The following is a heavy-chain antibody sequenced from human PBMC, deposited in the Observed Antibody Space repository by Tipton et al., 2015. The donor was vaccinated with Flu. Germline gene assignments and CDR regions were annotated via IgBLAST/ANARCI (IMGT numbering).Heavy chain of an antibody. J-gene: IGHJ4*02. CDR3: ARRKTVTTRLTYFDY. V-gene: IGHV4-59*08. CDR2: IYYSGST. CDR1: GGSITSYY. D-gene: IGHD4-17*01. Sequence: TLSLTCTVSGGSITSYYWSWIRQPPGKGLEWIGYIYYSGSTNYNPSLKSRVTISVDTSKNQFSLKLSSVTAADTAVYYCARRKTVTTRLTYFDYWSQGTLVTVSS.